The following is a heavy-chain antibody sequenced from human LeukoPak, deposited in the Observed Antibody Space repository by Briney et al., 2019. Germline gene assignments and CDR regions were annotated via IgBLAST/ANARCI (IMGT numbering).Heavy chain of an antibody. D-gene: IGHD6-13*01. CDR2: IYPGDSDT. Sequence: GESLQISCKGSGYSFTSYWIGWVRQMPGKGLEWMGIIYPGDSDTRYSPSFQGQVTISADKSISTAYLQWSSLKASDTAMYYCARPWDSSTVYFDYWGQGTLVTVSS. J-gene: IGHJ4*02. V-gene: IGHV5-51*01. CDR1: GYSFTSYW. CDR3: ARPWDSSTVYFDY.